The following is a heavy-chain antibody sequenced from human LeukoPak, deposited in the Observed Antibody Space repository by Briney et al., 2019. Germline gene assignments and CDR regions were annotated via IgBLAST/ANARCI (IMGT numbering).Heavy chain of an antibody. Sequence: PGGSLRLSCAASGFTFRSYGLHWVRQAPGKGLEWVAVISYDGGNNADSVKGRFTISRDNSQNTLYLQMDSLRTEDTAVYYCAKDRPLGDSYYDSSGYGLDNWGQGTLVTVSS. CDR1: GFTFRSYG. J-gene: IGHJ4*02. D-gene: IGHD3-22*01. CDR3: AKDRPLGDSYYDSSGYGLDN. CDR2: ISYDGGN. V-gene: IGHV3-30*18.